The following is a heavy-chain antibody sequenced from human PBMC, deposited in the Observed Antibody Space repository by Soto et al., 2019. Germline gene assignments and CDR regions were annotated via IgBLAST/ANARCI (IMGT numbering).Heavy chain of an antibody. V-gene: IGHV3-74*01. CDR3: ASLPRDYEGY. Sequence: EVRLVESGGGLVQPGGSLRLSCAASGVNFNIYSMHWVRQAPGKGLVWVSRVNSVGTSTHYADSVKGRFTISRDSAKNTLYLQMNNLRAEDTAVYFCASLPRDYEGYWGQGTLVIVSS. CDR1: GVNFNIYS. CDR2: VNSVGTST. D-gene: IGHD3-22*01. J-gene: IGHJ4*02.